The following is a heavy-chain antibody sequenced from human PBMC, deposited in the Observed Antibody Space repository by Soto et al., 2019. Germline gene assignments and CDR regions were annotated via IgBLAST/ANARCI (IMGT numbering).Heavy chain of an antibody. D-gene: IGHD4-17*01. CDR2: IIPIFGTA. CDR3: ARDLTFYGGNSGDSYYYGMDV. Sequence: PGPSVKVSCKASGGTFSSYAISWVRQAPGQGLEWMGGIIPIFGTANYAQKFQGRVTITADESTSTAYMELSSLRSEDTAVYYCARDLTFYGGNSGDSYYYGMDVWGQGTTVTVSS. CDR1: GGTFSSYA. V-gene: IGHV1-69*13. J-gene: IGHJ6*02.